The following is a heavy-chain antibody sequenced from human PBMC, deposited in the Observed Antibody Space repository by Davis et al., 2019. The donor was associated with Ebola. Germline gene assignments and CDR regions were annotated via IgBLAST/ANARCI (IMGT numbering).Heavy chain of an antibody. J-gene: IGHJ6*02. V-gene: IGHV5-51*01. D-gene: IGHD2-15*01. CDR1: GYSFTSYW. Sequence: GESLKISCTGSGYSFTSYWIGWVRQMPGKGLEWMGIIHPGDSDTSYSPSFQGHVTISADKSISTAYLQWSSLKASDTAMYYCARHGAVVAATSVTTPGNYYYGMDVWGQGTTVTVSS. CDR3: ARHGAVVAATSVTTPGNYYYGMDV. CDR2: IHPGDSDT.